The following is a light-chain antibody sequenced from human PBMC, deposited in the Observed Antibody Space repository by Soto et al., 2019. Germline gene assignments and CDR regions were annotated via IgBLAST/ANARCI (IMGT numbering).Light chain of an antibody. Sequence: QSALAQPASVSGSPGQSITISCTGTSGFVGSFSLVSWYQQHPGKAPKVMISDGHRRPSGVPDRFSGSTSVNSASLTISGLQADDDADYYCCLYIGATTYVFGTGTKVTVL. CDR3: CLYIGATTYV. CDR2: DGH. V-gene: IGLV2-23*01. CDR1: SGFVGSFSL. J-gene: IGLJ1*01.